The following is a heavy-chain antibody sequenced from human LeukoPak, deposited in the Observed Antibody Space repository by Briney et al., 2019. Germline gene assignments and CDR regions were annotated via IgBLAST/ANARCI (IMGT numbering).Heavy chain of an antibody. CDR3: ARDCSGGSCYGAFDI. V-gene: IGHV4-30-4*01. CDR2: IYDSGST. J-gene: IGHJ3*02. CDR1: GVSIRSGDYY. D-gene: IGHD2-15*01. Sequence: SATLSLTCTVSGVSIRSGDYYWSWIRQPPGKGLEWIGYIYDSGSTYYNPSLKSRITISVDTSENRFSLKLSSVTATDTAVYYCARDCSGGSCYGAFDIWGQGTMVTVSS.